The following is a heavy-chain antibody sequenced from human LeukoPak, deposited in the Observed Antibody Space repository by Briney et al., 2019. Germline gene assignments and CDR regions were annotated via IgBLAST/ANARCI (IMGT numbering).Heavy chain of an antibody. CDR2: INHSGST. CDR3: ATRSSWYQGPWFDP. CDR1: GGSINTPNYY. D-gene: IGHD6-13*01. Sequence: KPSETLSLTCTVSGGSINTPNYYWGWVRQPPGKGLGWVGEINHSGSTNYNPSLKSRVTISVDTSKNQFSLKLSSVTAADTAVYYCATRSSWYQGPWFDPWGQGTLVTVSS. V-gene: IGHV4-39*07. J-gene: IGHJ5*02.